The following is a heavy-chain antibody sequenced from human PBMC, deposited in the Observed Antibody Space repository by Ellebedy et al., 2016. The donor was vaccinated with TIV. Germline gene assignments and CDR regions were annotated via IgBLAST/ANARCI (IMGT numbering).Heavy chain of an antibody. Sequence: SVKVSCXASGGTFSSCAISWVRQAPGQGLEWMGGIIPIFGTANYAQKFQGRVTITADESTSTAYMELSSLRSEDTAVYYCARGTYDYVWGSGRYQYYYMDVWGKGTTVTVSS. J-gene: IGHJ6*03. CDR2: IIPIFGTA. V-gene: IGHV1-69*13. CDR3: ARGTYDYVWGSGRYQYYYMDV. CDR1: GGTFSSCA. D-gene: IGHD3-16*01.